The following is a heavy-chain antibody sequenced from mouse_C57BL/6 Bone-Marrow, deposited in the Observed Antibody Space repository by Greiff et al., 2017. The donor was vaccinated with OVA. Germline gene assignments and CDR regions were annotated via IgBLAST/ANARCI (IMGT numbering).Heavy chain of an antibody. V-gene: IGHV1-19*01. Sequence: EVQLQQSGPVLVKPGASVKMSCKASGYTFTDYYMNWVKQSHGKSLEWIGVINPYNGGTSYNQKFKGKATLTVDKSSSTAYMELNSLTSEDSAVYYCAREDDYRGLAWFAYWGQGTRVTVSA. CDR3: AREDDYRGLAWFAY. CDR1: GYTFTDYY. J-gene: IGHJ3*01. D-gene: IGHD2-14*01. CDR2: INPYNGGT.